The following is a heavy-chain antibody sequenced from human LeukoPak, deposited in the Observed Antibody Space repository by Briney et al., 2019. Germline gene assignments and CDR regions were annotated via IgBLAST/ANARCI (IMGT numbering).Heavy chain of an antibody. Sequence: GGSLRLSCAASGFTFSSYSMNWVRQAPGKGLEWVAFIRYDGNNKYYADSVKGRFTISRDNSKNTLYLQMNNLRAEDTAVYYCAKLISPYDYWGQGTLVLVSS. CDR2: IRYDGNNK. CDR3: AKLISPYDY. J-gene: IGHJ4*02. V-gene: IGHV3-30*02. CDR1: GFTFSSYS.